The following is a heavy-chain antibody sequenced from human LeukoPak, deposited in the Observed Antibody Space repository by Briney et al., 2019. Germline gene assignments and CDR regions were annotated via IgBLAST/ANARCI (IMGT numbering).Heavy chain of an antibody. CDR2: ISSSSSTI. Sequence: PGGSLRLSCAASGFTFSSYSMNWVRQAPGKGLEWVSYISSSSSTIYYADSVKGRFTISRDNAKNSLYLQMNSLRAEDTAVYYCAAGGDYGDFDYWGQGTLVTVSS. D-gene: IGHD4-17*01. CDR1: GFTFSSYS. CDR3: AAGGDYGDFDY. V-gene: IGHV3-48*01. J-gene: IGHJ4*02.